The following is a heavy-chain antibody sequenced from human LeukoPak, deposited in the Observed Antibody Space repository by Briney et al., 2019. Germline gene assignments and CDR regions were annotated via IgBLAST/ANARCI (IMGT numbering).Heavy chain of an antibody. J-gene: IGHJ4*02. CDR3: TRHRGWDYFDN. CDR2: IKQLGSEK. D-gene: IGHD3-16*01. V-gene: IGHV3-7*01. CDR1: GFTFRTYW. Sequence: GGSLRLSCAASGFTFRTYWMSWVRQSPGRGPEWVANIKQLGSEKYYEDSVKGGFTISRDDATNSLYLQINSLRGEDTAVYYCTRHRGWDYFDNWGQGTLVIVSS.